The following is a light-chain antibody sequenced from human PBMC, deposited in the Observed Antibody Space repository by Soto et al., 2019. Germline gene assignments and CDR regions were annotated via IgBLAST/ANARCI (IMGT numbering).Light chain of an antibody. CDR1: QSISSW. CDR2: DAS. Sequence: DIQMTQSPSTLSASVGDRVTITCRASQSISSWLAWYQQKPGKAPKLLIYDASNLQTGVPSRFSGSGSGTDFTLTISSLQPEDFATYYCQQSYSTPVTFGQGTKVDIK. CDR3: QQSYSTPVT. V-gene: IGKV1-39*01. J-gene: IGKJ1*01.